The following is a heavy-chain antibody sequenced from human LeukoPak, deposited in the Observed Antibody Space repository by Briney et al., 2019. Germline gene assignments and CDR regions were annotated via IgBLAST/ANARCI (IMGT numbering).Heavy chain of an antibody. V-gene: IGHV1-8*01. CDR2: MNPNSGNT. CDR3: ARGSRLWWYIDY. CDR1: GYTFTSYD. J-gene: IGHJ4*02. D-gene: IGHD4-23*01. Sequence: ASVKVSCKASGYTFTSYDINWVRQANGQGLEWMGWMNPNSGNTGYAQKFQGRVTMTRNTSISTAYMELSSLRSDDTAVYYCARGSRLWWYIDYWGQGTLVTVSS.